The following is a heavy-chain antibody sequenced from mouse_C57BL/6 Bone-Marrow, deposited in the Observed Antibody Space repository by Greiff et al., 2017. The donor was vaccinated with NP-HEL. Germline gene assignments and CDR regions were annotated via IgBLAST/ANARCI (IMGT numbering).Heavy chain of an antibody. CDR2: IYPRSGNT. Sequence: VKLQESGAELARPGASVKLSCKASGYTFTSYGISWVKQRTGQGLEWIGEIYPRSGNTYYNEKFKGKATLTADKSSSTAYMELRSLTSEDSAVYFCARGDYYGSSWFAYWGQGTLVTVSA. CDR1: GYTFTSYG. J-gene: IGHJ3*01. D-gene: IGHD1-1*01. V-gene: IGHV1-81*01. CDR3: ARGDYYGSSWFAY.